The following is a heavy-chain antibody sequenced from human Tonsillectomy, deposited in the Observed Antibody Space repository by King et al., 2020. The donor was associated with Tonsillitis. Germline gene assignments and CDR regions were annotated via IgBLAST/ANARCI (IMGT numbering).Heavy chain of an antibody. CDR3: ARVISAMVTGIDF. J-gene: IGHJ4*02. CDR2: INPRSGDT. Sequence: QLVQSGAEVKKPGASVRVSCKASGYTFTGYYMHWVRQAPGQGLEWMGWINPRSGDTNCAQKFQGRVTMTRDTSSSTAYMELSRLRTDDTAMYYCARVISAMVTGIDFWGQGTLVTVSS. V-gene: IGHV1-2*02. CDR1: GYTFTGYY. D-gene: IGHD5-18*01.